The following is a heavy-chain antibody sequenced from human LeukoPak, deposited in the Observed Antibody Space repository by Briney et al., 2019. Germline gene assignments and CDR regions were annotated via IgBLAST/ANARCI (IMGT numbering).Heavy chain of an antibody. CDR2: IKEDGTET. V-gene: IGHV3-7*04. J-gene: IGHJ4*02. Sequence: GGSLRLSCAASGFMFSSNWMSWVRLAPGKGLEWVANIKEDGTETYYVDSVKGRFTISRDNAKNSLYLQMNSLRAEDTAIYYCTRVGYIDEGIDYWGREPWSPSPQ. D-gene: IGHD5-24*01. CDR3: TRVGYIDEGIDY. CDR1: GFMFSSNW.